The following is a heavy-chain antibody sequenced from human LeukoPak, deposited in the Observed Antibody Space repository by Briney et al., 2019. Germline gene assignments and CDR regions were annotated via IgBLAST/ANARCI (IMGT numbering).Heavy chain of an antibody. CDR3: ARQTAGYCSGGSCYSYYYYGMDV. Sequence: SETLSLTCTVSGGSISGYYWSWIRQPPGKGLEWIAYIYYNGISNYNPSLKSRVIISVDSSKNQFSLKLTSVTAADTAVYYCARQTAGYCSGGSCYSYYYYGMDVWGQGTTVTVSS. CDR2: IYYNGIS. CDR1: GGSISGYY. J-gene: IGHJ6*02. V-gene: IGHV4-59*01. D-gene: IGHD2-15*01.